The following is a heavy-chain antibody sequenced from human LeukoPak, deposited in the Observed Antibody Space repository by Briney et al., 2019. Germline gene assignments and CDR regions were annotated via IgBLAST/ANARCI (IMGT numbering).Heavy chain of an antibody. D-gene: IGHD6-13*01. CDR1: GFTFSGSW. CDR3: ARGYGSSWFYFDY. CDR2: ICADGSSF. J-gene: IGHJ4*02. V-gene: IGHV3-74*01. Sequence: GGSLRLSCAASGFTFSGSWMHWVRRAPGKGLVWVSRICADGSSFSYADSVKGRFTISRDNAKNTLYLQMNSLRAEDTAVYHCARGYGSSWFYFDYWGEGTPITVSS.